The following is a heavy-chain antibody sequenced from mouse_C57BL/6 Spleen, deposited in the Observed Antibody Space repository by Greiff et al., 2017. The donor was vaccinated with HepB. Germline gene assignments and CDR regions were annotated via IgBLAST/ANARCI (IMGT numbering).Heavy chain of an antibody. V-gene: IGHV1-74*01. CDR1: GYTFNSYW. Sequence: QVQLQQPGAELVKPGASVKVSCKASGYTFNSYWMHWVKQRPGQGLEWIGRIHPSDSDTNYNQKVKGKATLTVDKSSSTAYMQLSSLTSEDSAVYYCAIERAYYSKDDAMDYWGQGTSVTVSS. J-gene: IGHJ4*01. CDR3: AIERAYYSKDDAMDY. CDR2: IHPSDSDT. D-gene: IGHD2-5*01.